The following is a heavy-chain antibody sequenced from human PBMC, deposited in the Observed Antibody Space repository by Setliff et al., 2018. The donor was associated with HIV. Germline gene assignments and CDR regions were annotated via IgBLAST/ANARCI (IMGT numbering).Heavy chain of an antibody. CDR2: FYYSGSS. CDR1: GDSISRRIYY. V-gene: IGHV4-39*01. Sequence: SETLPLTCTVSGDSISRRIYYWGWIRQPPGKGLEWIGNFYYSGSSHYNPSLKSRVTISVDTSKNQFSLKLISVSAADTAVYYCAKLLPAADMAREIDSWGQGTLVTVSS. D-gene: IGHD2-2*01. J-gene: IGHJ4*02. CDR3: AKLLPAADMAREIDS.